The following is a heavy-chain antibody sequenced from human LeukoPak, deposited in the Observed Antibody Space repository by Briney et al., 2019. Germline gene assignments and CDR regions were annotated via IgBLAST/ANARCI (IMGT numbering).Heavy chain of an antibody. J-gene: IGHJ4*02. D-gene: IGHD1-14*01. CDR3: ARANNPFDY. CDR1: GGSFSGYY. V-gene: IGHV4-34*01. CDR2: INHSGST. Sequence: PSETLSLTCAVYGGSFSGYYWSWIRQPPGKGLERIGEINHSGSTNYNPSLKSRVTISVDTSKNQFSLKLSSVTAADTAVYYCARANNPFDYWGQGTLVTVSS.